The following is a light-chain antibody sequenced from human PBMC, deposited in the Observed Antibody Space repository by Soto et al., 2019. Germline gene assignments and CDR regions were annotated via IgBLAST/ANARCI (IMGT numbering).Light chain of an antibody. J-gene: IGKJ1*01. CDR3: QQSNKWPLT. Sequence: EMGITESPATVALSRRQSANISLRASQSVSIDVAWYQQTPGQAPRLLIYGASTRAPGIPVTFSGSASGTEFTLSIRRLQSEDYTVYYCQQSNKWPLTFGQGTKVDIK. V-gene: IGKV3-15*01. CDR2: GAS. CDR1: QSVSID.